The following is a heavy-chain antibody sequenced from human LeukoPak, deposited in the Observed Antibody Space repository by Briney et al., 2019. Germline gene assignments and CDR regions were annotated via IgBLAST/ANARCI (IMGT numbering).Heavy chain of an antibody. CDR2: IYTTGTT. J-gene: IGHJ4*02. V-gene: IGHV4-4*07. Sequence: SETLSLTSTVSGGSINSYYWGWVRQAAGKGLEWIGRIYTTGTTYYSPSLKSRLTMSVDTSKNQFSLNLRSVTAADTALYYCGRQGYTAAYYFLDYWSQGTLVTVSS. CDR3: GRQGYTAAYYFLDY. CDR1: GGSINSYY. D-gene: IGHD1-26*01.